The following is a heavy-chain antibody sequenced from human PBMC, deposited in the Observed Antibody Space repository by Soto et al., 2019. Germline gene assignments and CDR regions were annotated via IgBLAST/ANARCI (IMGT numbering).Heavy chain of an antibody. CDR3: ARLXGYCSSTSCPAGEAFDI. D-gene: IGHD2-2*03. V-gene: IGHV1-8*01. CDR2: MNPNSGNT. Sequence: GASVKVSCKASGYTFTSYDINWVRQATGQGLEWMGWMNPNSGNTGYAQKFQGRVTMTRNTSISTAYMELSSLRSEDTAVYYCARLXGYCSSTSCPAGEAFDIWGPGTMVTVSS. J-gene: IGHJ3*02. CDR1: GYTFTSYD.